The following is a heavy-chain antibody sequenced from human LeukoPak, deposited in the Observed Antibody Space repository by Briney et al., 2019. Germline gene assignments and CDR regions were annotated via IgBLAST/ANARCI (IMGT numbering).Heavy chain of an antibody. CDR1: GFTFSLFS. CDR2: ITSTSGYI. Sequence: GGSLRLSCAASGFTFSLFSMNWVRQAPGKGLEWVSSITSTSGYIYYADSMEGRFTVSRDNAKNSLYLQMNSLKAEDTAVYYCARGSYGDFRNDYWGQGTLVTVSS. V-gene: IGHV3-21*01. D-gene: IGHD4-17*01. CDR3: ARGSYGDFRNDY. J-gene: IGHJ4*02.